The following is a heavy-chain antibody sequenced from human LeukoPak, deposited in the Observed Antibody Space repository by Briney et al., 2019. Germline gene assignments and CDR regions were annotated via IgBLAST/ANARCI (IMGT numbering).Heavy chain of an antibody. CDR1: GFTFSSYA. CDR3: AKAEGSGNQAFDS. D-gene: IGHD3-10*01. CDR2: VSAGGGTT. V-gene: IGHV3-23*01. Sequence: GGSLRLSCAASGFTFSSYAMSWVRQAHGKGLEWVSHVSAGGGTTYYADSVKGRFTISRDNSKNTLYLQMNGLRAEDTAVYYCAKAEGSGNQAFDSWGQGTLVTVSS. J-gene: IGHJ4*02.